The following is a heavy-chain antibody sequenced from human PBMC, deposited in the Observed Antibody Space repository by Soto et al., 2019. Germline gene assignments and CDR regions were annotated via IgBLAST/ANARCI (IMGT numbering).Heavy chain of an antibody. V-gene: IGHV3-11*01. D-gene: IGHD6-19*01. CDR1: GFTVSDYY. CDR3: ARGSSVHGGVFDY. J-gene: IGHJ4*02. Sequence: QVQLVESGGGLVKPAGSLRLSCAASGFTVSDYYLSWIRQAPGKGLEWVSYIPNSSNPIYYTDSVKGRFTISRDNAKNSLYLQMNSLRAEDTAVYYCARGSSVHGGVFDYWGQGTLVAVSS. CDR2: IPNSSNPI.